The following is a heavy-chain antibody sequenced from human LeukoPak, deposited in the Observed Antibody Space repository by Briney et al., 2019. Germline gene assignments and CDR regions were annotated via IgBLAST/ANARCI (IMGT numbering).Heavy chain of an antibody. CDR2: IYYSGST. D-gene: IGHD2-2*01. CDR3: ARGDFCSSTSCYLRPMDV. Sequence: SETLSLTCTVSGGSISDYYWSWIRQPPGKGLEWIGYIYYSGSTTYNPSLKSRVAMSVDTSKNQFSLKLSSVTAADTAVYYCARGDFCSSTSCYLRPMDVRGQGPTVTVSS. J-gene: IGHJ6*02. V-gene: IGHV4-59*01. CDR1: GGSISDYY.